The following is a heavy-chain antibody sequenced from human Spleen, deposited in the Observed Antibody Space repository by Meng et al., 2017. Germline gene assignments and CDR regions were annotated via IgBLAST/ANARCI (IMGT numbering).Heavy chain of an antibody. Sequence: QVQRRQWGAGLLTPSEALALSGAVYGGSFSDHYWSWIRQPPGKGLEWVGGINSSGSTTYNASIKSRVTISVDTSKNQFSLKLSSVTAADTAVYYCASQSLQPFTIFWGQGTLVTVSS. J-gene: IGHJ4*02. V-gene: IGHV4-34*01. CDR3: ASQSLQPFTIF. D-gene: IGHD3-3*01. CDR1: GGSFSDHY. CDR2: INSSGST.